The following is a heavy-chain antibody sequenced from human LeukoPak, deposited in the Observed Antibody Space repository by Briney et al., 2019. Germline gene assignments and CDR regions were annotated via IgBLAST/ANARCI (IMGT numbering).Heavy chain of an antibody. Sequence: GGSLRLSCAASGFTFSSYSMNWVRQAPGKGLEWVGRIKSKTGGGTTDYAAPVKGRFTISRDDSKNTLYLQMNSLKTEDTAVYYCTTHYDILTDFDYWGQGTLVTVSS. CDR3: TTHYDILTDFDY. CDR2: IKSKTGGGTT. V-gene: IGHV3-15*01. J-gene: IGHJ4*02. CDR1: GFTFSSYS. D-gene: IGHD3-9*01.